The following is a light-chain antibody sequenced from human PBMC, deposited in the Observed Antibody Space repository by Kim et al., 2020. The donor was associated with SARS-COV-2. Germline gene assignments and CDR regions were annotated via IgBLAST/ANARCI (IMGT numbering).Light chain of an antibody. CDR2: GAS. V-gene: IGKV3-15*01. CDR3: QQYNDWPRT. Sequence: EGVLTQSPATLSVSPGERATLSCRASQPISSNLAWYQQKPGQAPRLLIYGASTRATGVPARFTASGSGTEFALTISSLQSEDFAVYYCQQYNDWPRTFGQGTKVEIK. CDR1: QPISSN. J-gene: IGKJ1*01.